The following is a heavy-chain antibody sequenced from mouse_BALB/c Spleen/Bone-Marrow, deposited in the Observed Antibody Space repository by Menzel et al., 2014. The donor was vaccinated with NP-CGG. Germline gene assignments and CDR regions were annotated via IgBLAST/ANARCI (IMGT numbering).Heavy chain of an antibody. V-gene: IGHV7-3*02. CDR2: IRTKANGYTT. Sequence: VQLKQSGGGLVQPGGSLRLSCETSGFTFTDYYMNWVRQPPGKALEWLGIIRTKANGYTTEYSASVKGRFTISRDNSQSILYLQMNTLRAEDSATYYCARDIGRLLFDYWGQGTTLTVSS. CDR1: GFTFTDYY. J-gene: IGHJ2*01. D-gene: IGHD1-2*01. CDR3: ARDIGRLLFDY.